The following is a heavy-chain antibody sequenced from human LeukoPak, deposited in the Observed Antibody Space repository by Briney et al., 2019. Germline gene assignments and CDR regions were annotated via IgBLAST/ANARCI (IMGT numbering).Heavy chain of an antibody. J-gene: IGHJ6*03. Sequence: GGSLRLSCAASGFTFSNYGLSWVRQAPGQGLEWVSSISDNSGSRTPYADSVKGRFTISRDNSKNTLYLQMNNLRAEDTAVYYCARSGYSGYDDYYYYMDVWGKGTTVTVSS. CDR3: ARSGYSGYDDYYYYMDV. D-gene: IGHD5-12*01. CDR2: ISDNSGSRT. CDR1: GFTFSNYG. V-gene: IGHV3-23*01.